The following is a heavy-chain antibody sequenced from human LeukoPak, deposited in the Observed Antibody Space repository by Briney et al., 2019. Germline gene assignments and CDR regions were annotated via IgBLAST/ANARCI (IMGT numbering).Heavy chain of an antibody. D-gene: IGHD1-1*01. CDR2: IYEGETT. J-gene: IGHJ4*02. V-gene: IGHV4-38-2*02. CDR1: GYSISSGHY. CDR3: ASNWSDFDY. Sequence: SETLSLTCTVSGYSISSGHYWGWIRLPPGKGLEWIGSIYEGETTYYNPSLKTRLTISLDTSKNQFSLKLSSVTAADTAVYYCASNWSDFDYWGQGILVTVSS.